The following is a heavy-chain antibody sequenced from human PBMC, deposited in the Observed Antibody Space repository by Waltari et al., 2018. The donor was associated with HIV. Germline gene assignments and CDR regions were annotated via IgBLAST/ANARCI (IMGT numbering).Heavy chain of an antibody. D-gene: IGHD5-18*01. Sequence: EVKLVESGGGLVPPGGSVRLSCAASGFPLSSYERNWVRKAPGKGLEWISYISSSGSSIYYADSVKGRFTISRDNGKKSLYLQMNILRAEDTAVYYCAKVREKQLWLRNWDFDLWGRGTLVTVSS. CDR1: GFPLSSYE. CDR2: ISSSGSSI. CDR3: AKVREKQLWLRNWDFDL. V-gene: IGHV3-48*03. J-gene: IGHJ2*01.